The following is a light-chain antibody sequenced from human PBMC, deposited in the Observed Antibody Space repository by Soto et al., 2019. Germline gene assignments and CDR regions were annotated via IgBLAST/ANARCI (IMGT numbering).Light chain of an antibody. J-gene: IGKJ4*01. CDR1: RSVSSN. CDR2: DAS. V-gene: IGKV3-11*01. CDR3: QQRSAWPLT. Sequence: EIVLTQSPATLSLSPGERATLSCRPSRSVSSNLAGYQQKPGQAPRLLISDASNRATGIPPRFSGSGSGTDFTLTISSLEPEDFAVYYCQQRSAWPLTFGGGTKVDIK.